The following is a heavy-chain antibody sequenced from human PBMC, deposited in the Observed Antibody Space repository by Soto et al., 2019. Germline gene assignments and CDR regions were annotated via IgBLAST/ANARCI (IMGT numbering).Heavy chain of an antibody. D-gene: IGHD5-12*01. CDR2: IYYSGST. CDR3: ARQGGYDSCYPPCYMDV. Sequence: SETLSLTCTVSGGSISSYYWSWIRQPPGKGLEWIGYIYYSGSTNYNPSLKSRVTISVDTSKNQFSLKLSSLTAADTAVYYCARQGGYDSCYPPCYMDVWGKGTTVTVSS. CDR1: GGSISSYY. J-gene: IGHJ6*03. V-gene: IGHV4-59*08.